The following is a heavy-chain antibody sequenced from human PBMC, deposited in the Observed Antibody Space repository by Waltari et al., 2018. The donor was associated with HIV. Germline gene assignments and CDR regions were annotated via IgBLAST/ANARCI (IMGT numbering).Heavy chain of an antibody. CDR3: ATDAGDLRFGAFDV. J-gene: IGHJ3*01. CDR2: FDPQHGET. V-gene: IGHV1-24*01. CDR1: DYTFTELT. Sequence: QVQLVQSGAEVKKPGASVKVSCTVSDYTFTELTIQWVRQAPGKGLEWMGSFDPQHGETIYAEEFQGRVSMTGDTSANTASMGLRSLRSGDTAVYYCATDAGDLRFGAFDVWGQGTVVTVSS. D-gene: IGHD3-10*01.